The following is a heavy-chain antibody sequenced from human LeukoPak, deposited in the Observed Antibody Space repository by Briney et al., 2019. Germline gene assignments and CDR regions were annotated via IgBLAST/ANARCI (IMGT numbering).Heavy chain of an antibody. CDR1: GLTFTDYY. V-gene: IGHV3-11*01. CDR2: IGISGSPI. D-gene: IGHD6-19*01. CDR3: ATLSSSSVGY. Sequence: GGSLRLSCAASGLTFTDYYMSRIRQAPGKGLEWVSYIGISGSPIYYADSVKGRFTISRDNAKNSLYLQLNSLRAEDTAFYYCATLSSSSVGYWGQGTLVTVSS. J-gene: IGHJ4*02.